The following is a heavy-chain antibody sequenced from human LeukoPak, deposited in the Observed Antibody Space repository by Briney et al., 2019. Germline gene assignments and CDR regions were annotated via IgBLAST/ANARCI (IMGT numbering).Heavy chain of an antibody. J-gene: IGHJ6*03. CDR3: ARDEATYDISKYYYYYYMDV. V-gene: IGHV3-48*03. CDR2: ISSSGSTI. CDR1: GFTFDDYG. D-gene: IGHD3-9*01. Sequence: GGSLRLSCAASGFTFDDYGMNWVRQVPGKGLEWVSYISSSGSTIYYADSMKGRFTISRDNAKNSLYLQMNSLRAEDTAVYYCARDEATYDISKYYYYYYMDVWGKGTTVTISS.